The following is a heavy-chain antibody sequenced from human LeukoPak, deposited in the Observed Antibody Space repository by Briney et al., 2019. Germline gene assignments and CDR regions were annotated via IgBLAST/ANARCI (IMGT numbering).Heavy chain of an antibody. CDR3: ARKDFSSGSFSY. CDR1: GFPCTRFY. D-gene: IGHD3-22*01. J-gene: IGHJ4*02. V-gene: IGHV3-11*04. Sequence: AGNPTPSCAVPGFPCTRFYMSWIRQTARKGLESNSYIGLSGSPLDYADSVRGRFTISRDNAKNSLYLEMNSLRAEDTAVYYCARKDFSSGSFSYWGQGTLVTVSS. CDR2: IGLSGSPL.